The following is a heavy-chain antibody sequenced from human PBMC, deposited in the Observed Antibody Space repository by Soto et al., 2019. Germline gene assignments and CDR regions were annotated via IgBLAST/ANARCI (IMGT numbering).Heavy chain of an antibody. D-gene: IGHD2-2*01. CDR3: ARGSNRAKVVPAATRDWLDP. CDR2: INHSGST. J-gene: IGHJ5*02. CDR1: GGSFSGYY. Sequence: PETLSVTCAVYGGSFSGYYWSWSRQPPWKGLEWIGEINHSGSTNYNPSLKSRVTISVDTSKNQFSLKLSSVTAADTAVYYCARGSNRAKVVPAATRDWLDPWGQGTLVTVST. V-gene: IGHV4-34*01.